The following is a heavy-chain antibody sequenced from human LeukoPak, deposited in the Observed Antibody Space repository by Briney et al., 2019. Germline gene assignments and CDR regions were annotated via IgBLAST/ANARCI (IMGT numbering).Heavy chain of an antibody. CDR3: AGGIAAAGAFDY. D-gene: IGHD6-13*01. CDR2: IIPIFGTA. CDR1: GGTFISYA. Sequence: ASAKVSRKASGGTFISYAISWVRQAPGQGLEWMGGIIPIFGTANYAQKFQGRVTITADESTSTAYMELSSLRSEDTAVYYCAGGIAAAGAFDYWGQGTLVTVSS. J-gene: IGHJ4*02. V-gene: IGHV1-69*13.